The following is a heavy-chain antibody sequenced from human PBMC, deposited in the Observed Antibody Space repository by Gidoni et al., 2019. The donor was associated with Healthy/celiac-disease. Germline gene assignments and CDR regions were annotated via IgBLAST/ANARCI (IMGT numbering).Heavy chain of an antibody. Sequence: EVQLVESGGGLVQPGGSLRLSCAASGFTFSSYWMSWVRQAPGKGLEWVANIKQDGSEKYYVDSVKGRFTISRDNAKNSLYLQMNSLRAEDTAVYYCARDLGYSSSWYHAYFDYWGQGTLVTVSS. D-gene: IGHD6-13*01. V-gene: IGHV3-7*01. CDR1: GFTFSSYW. J-gene: IGHJ4*02. CDR2: IKQDGSEK. CDR3: ARDLGYSSSWYHAYFDY.